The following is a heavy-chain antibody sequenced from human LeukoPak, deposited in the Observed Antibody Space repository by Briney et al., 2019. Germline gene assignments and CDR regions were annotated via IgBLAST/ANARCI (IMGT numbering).Heavy chain of an antibody. Sequence: ASVEVSCKASGYTFTSYGISWVRQAPGQGLEWMGWISAYNGNTNYAQKLQGRVTMTTDTSTSTAYMELSSLRSEDTAVYYCTRGGPVAGTHKYFQHWGQGTLVTVSS. CDR2: ISAYNGNT. D-gene: IGHD6-19*01. V-gene: IGHV1-18*01. CDR3: TRGGPVAGTHKYFQH. CDR1: GYTFTSYG. J-gene: IGHJ1*01.